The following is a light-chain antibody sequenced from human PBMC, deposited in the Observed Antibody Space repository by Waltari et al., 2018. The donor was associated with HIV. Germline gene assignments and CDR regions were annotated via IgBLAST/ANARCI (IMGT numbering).Light chain of an antibody. Sequence: QSELSQPPSASGPPGQRVAIACSGSSSTIGGNTVNWYQQPPGTAPKPLIYSNHQRPSRVPDRISGSKSGTSASLAITGLQSEDEADYYCALWDDSLNGVLFGGGTKLTVL. CDR1: SSTIGGNT. V-gene: IGLV1-44*01. J-gene: IGLJ2*01. CDR2: SNH. CDR3: ALWDDSLNGVL.